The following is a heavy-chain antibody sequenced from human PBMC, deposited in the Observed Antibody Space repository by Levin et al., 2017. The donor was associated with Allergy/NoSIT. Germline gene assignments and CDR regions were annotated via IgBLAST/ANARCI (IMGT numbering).Heavy chain of an antibody. CDR1: GFTFSSYW. CDR3: STGYSSGWYSGGVDY. Sequence: RAGGSLRLSCAASGFTFSSYWMHWVRQAPGKGLVWVSRINSDGSSTSYADSVKGRFTISRDNAKNTLYLQMNSLRAEDTAVYYCSTGYSSGWYSGGVDYWGQGTLVTVSS. J-gene: IGHJ4*02. CDR2: INSDGSST. D-gene: IGHD6-19*01. V-gene: IGHV3-74*01.